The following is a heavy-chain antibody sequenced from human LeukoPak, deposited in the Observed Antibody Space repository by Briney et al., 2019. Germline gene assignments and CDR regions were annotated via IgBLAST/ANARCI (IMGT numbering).Heavy chain of an antibody. J-gene: IGHJ4*02. Sequence: PGRSLRLSCAASGFTFSSYGMHWVRQAPGKGLEWVAVISYDGSNKYYADSVKGRFTISRDNSKNTLYLQMNSLRAEDTALYYCAKDSLAYCGGDCYSFDYWGQGTLVTVSS. CDR3: AKDSLAYCGGDCYSFDY. D-gene: IGHD2-21*02. V-gene: IGHV3-30*18. CDR2: ISYDGSNK. CDR1: GFTFSSYG.